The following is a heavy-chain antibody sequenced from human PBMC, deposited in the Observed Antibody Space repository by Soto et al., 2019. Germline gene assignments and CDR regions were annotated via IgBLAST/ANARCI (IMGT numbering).Heavy chain of an antibody. J-gene: IGHJ3*01. V-gene: IGHV3-74*01. Sequence: GGSLRLSCAASGFTFSSYWMHWVRQSPGKGLVWISLISGDVSSTTYADSVSGPFTIYRDHAKHKVYLQMAGLRAADNAVYYCESSLSPIYGAFDLWGPGTMVTVS. CDR1: GFTFSSYW. D-gene: IGHD3-10*01. CDR3: ESSLSPIYGAFDL. CDR2: ISGDVSST.